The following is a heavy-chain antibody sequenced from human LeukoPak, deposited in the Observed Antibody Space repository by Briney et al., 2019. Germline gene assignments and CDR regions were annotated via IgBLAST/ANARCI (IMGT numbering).Heavy chain of an antibody. CDR3: ARVGVVVPAAIA. CDR1: GGSFSGYY. D-gene: IGHD2-2*01. V-gene: IGHV4-34*01. Sequence: NSSETLSLTCAVYGGSFSGYYWSWIRQPPGKGLEWIGEINHSGSTNYNPSLKNRVTISVDTSKNQFSLKLSSVTAADTAVYYCARVGVVVPAAIAWGQGTLVTVSS. J-gene: IGHJ5*02. CDR2: INHSGST.